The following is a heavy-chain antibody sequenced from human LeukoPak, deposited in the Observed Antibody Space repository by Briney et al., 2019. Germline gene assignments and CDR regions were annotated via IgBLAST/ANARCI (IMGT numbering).Heavy chain of an antibody. CDR3: AKGKKLLWFGKDAFDI. J-gene: IGHJ3*02. D-gene: IGHD3-10*01. CDR1: GFTFDDYA. V-gene: IGHV3-9*01. Sequence: GGSLRLSCAASGFTFDDYAMHWVRQAPGKGLEWVSGISWNSGSIDYADSVKGRFTISRDNAKNSLYLQMNSLTAEDTALYYCAKGKKLLWFGKDAFDIWGQGTMVTVSS. CDR2: ISWNSGSI.